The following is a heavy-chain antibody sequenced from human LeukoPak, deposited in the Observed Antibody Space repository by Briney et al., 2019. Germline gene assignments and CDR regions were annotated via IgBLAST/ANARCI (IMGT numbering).Heavy chain of an antibody. Sequence: GGSLRLSCTTSGFTFNIYAMSWFRQAPGRGLEWVSAINANGRATYYADSVKGRFTLSRDNPKSTLYLHMNSLNVEDTAVYYCAKRVAASEPGFDSWGRGTLVSVSS. CDR1: GFTFNIYA. CDR3: AKRVAASEPGFDS. V-gene: IGHV3-23*01. D-gene: IGHD2-15*01. CDR2: INANGRAT. J-gene: IGHJ4*02.